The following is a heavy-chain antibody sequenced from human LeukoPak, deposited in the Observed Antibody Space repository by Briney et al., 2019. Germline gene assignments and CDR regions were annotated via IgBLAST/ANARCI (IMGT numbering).Heavy chain of an antibody. Sequence: SETLSLTCTVSGGSISSYYWSWIRQPPGKGLEWIGYIYYSGSTDYNPSLKSRVTISVDTSKNQFSLKLSSVTAADTAVYYCASAYCSSTSCPIDYWGQGTLVTVSS. D-gene: IGHD2-2*01. V-gene: IGHV4-59*01. J-gene: IGHJ4*02. CDR3: ASAYCSSTSCPIDY. CDR2: IYYSGST. CDR1: GGSISSYY.